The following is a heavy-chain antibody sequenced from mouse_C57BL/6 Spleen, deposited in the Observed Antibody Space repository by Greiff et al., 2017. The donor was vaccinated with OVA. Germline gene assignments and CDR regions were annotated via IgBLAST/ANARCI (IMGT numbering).Heavy chain of an antibody. CDR3: TELTGNYFDY. Sequence: VQLQQFGAELVRPGASVTLSCKASGYTFTDYEMHWVKQTPVHGLEWIGAIDPETGGTAYNQKFKGKAILTADKSSSTAYMELRSLTSEDSAVYYCTELTGNYFDYWGQGTTLTVSS. D-gene: IGHD4-1*01. V-gene: IGHV1-15*01. CDR2: IDPETGGT. J-gene: IGHJ2*01. CDR1: GYTFTDYE.